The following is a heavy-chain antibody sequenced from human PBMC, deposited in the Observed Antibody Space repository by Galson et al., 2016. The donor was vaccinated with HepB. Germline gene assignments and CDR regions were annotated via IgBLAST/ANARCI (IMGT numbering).Heavy chain of an antibody. D-gene: IGHD3-3*01. CDR1: GFTFSSYG. CDR2: IWYDGSNI. Sequence: SLRLSCAASGFTFSSYGMHWVRQAPGKGLEWVAVIWYDGSNIYYADSVKGRFTISRDNSKNTLYLQMNSLRAEDTAVYYCAKTYYDFWSGYDYYYGMDVWGQGTTVTVSS. CDR3: AKTYYDFWSGYDYYYGMDV. V-gene: IGHV3-33*06. J-gene: IGHJ6*02.